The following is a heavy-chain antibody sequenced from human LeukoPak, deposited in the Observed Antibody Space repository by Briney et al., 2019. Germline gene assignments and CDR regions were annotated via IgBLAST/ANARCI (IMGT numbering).Heavy chain of an antibody. J-gene: IGHJ4*02. V-gene: IGHV4-34*01. CDR3: ARLSVVWAVAGLDY. CDR1: GGSFSGYY. Sequence: PSETLSLTCAVYGGSFSGYYWSWIRQPPGKGLEWIGEINHSGSTNYNPSLKSRVTILVDTSKNQFSLKLSSVTAADTAVYYCARLSVVWAVAGLDYWGQGTLVTVSS. D-gene: IGHD6-19*01. CDR2: INHSGST.